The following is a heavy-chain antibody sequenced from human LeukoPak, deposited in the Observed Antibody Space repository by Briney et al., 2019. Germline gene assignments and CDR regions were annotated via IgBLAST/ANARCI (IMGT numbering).Heavy chain of an antibody. CDR3: ARHYYDSSGYYLEGFDI. Sequence: SETLSLTCTVSSDSISSNSYYWGWIRQPPGKGLEWIGSIYYSGASYYNPSLKSRVIISVDTSKNQFSLKLSSVTAADTAVFYCARHYYDSSGYYLEGFDIWGQGTMVTVSS. CDR2: IYYSGAS. D-gene: IGHD3-22*01. CDR1: SDSISSNSYY. V-gene: IGHV4-39*01. J-gene: IGHJ3*02.